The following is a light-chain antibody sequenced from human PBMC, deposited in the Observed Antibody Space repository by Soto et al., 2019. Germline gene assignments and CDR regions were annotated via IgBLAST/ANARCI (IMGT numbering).Light chain of an antibody. J-gene: IGKJ5*01. CDR2: DAS. CDR1: QSVSSSY. V-gene: IGKV3D-20*02. CDR3: QQRSNWPLIT. Sequence: EIVLTQSPGTLSLSPGERATLSCRASQSVSSSYLAWYQQKPGQAPRLLIYDASNRATGIPARFSGSGSGTDFTLTISSLESEDFAVYYCQQRSNWPLITFGQGTRLEIK.